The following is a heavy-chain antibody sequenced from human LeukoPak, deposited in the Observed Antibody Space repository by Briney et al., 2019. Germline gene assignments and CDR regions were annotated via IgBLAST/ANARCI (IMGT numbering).Heavy chain of an antibody. J-gene: IGHJ5*02. CDR2: MYYTGSP. V-gene: IGHV4-61*01. Sequence: SETLSLTCTVSGGSISSGSISSYYWSWIRQPPGKGLEWIGYMYYTGSPNYNPSLKSRVTISVDTSKNQFSLKLSSVTAADTAVYYCASPLPYYGSGSYHTWGQGTLVSVSS. CDR1: GGSISSGSISSYY. CDR3: ASPLPYYGSGSYHT. D-gene: IGHD3-10*01.